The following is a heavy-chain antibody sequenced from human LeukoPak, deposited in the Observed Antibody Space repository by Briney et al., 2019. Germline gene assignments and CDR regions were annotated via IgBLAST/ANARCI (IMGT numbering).Heavy chain of an antibody. CDR2: IYHSGST. CDR1: GGSISSGGYY. V-gene: IGHV4-30-2*01. J-gene: IGHJ6*04. Sequence: PSQTLSLTCTVSGGSISSGGYYWSWIRQPPGKGLEWIGYIYHSGSTYYNPSLKSRVTISVDRSKNQFSLKLNSVTAADTAVYYCARDFSGSKVDVWGKGTTVTVSS. D-gene: IGHD3-10*01. CDR3: ARDFSGSKVDV.